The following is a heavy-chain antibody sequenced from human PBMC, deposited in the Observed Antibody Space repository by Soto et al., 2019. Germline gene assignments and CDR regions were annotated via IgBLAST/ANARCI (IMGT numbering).Heavy chain of an antibody. CDR1: GFTFSMYA. CDR3: AKDTVAEMDAFDI. J-gene: IGHJ3*02. Sequence: EVQVLESGGGLVQLGGSLRLSCAASGFTFSMYAMTWVRQAPGKGLEWVSGISGSGGSTYYADSVKGRFTISRDNSKNTLYLQMNSLRAEDTAVYYCAKDTVAEMDAFDIWGQGTMVTVSS. V-gene: IGHV3-23*01. CDR2: ISGSGGST. D-gene: IGHD6-19*01.